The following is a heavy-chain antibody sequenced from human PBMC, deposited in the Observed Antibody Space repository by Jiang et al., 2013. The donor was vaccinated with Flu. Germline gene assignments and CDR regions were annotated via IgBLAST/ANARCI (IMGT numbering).Heavy chain of an antibody. CDR2: TYYRSKWYN. D-gene: IGHD3-9*01. CDR3: ARGAHILTGYYNYYYFDL. Sequence: SPSRGLEWLGRTYYRSKWYNDYAGSVKSRITINPDTSKNQFSLQLNSVTPEDTAVYYCARGAHILTGYYNYYYFDLWGRGTLVTVSS. J-gene: IGHJ2*01. V-gene: IGHV6-1*01.